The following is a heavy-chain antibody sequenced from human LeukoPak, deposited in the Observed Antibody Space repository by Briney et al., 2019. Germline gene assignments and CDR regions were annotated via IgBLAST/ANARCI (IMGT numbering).Heavy chain of an antibody. J-gene: IGHJ5*02. D-gene: IGHD2-2*01. V-gene: IGHV1-3*01. Sequence: ASVKVSCKASGYTFTSYAMHWVRQAPGQRLEWMGWINAGNGNTKYSQKFQGRVTITRDTSASPAYMELSSLRSEDTAVYYCARDRVVVVPAGFDPWGQGTLVTVSS. CDR2: INAGNGNT. CDR3: ARDRVVVVPAGFDP. CDR1: GYTFTSYA.